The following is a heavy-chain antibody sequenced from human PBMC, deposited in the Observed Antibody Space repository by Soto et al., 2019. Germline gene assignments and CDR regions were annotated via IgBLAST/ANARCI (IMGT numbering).Heavy chain of an antibody. CDR1: GGSISSSSYY. J-gene: IGHJ5*02. Sequence: QLQLQESGPGLVKPSETLSLTCTVSGGSISSSSYYWGWIRQPPGKGLEWIGSIYYSGSTYYNPSLKSRVTISVDTSKNQFSLKLSSVTAADTAVYYCARQGAVAGVGWFDPWGQGTLVTVSS. CDR3: ARQGAVAGVGWFDP. CDR2: IYYSGST. D-gene: IGHD6-19*01. V-gene: IGHV4-39*01.